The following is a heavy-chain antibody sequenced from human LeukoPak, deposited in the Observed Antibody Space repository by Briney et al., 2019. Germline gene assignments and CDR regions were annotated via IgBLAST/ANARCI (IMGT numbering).Heavy chain of an antibody. Sequence: ASVKVSFKASGYTFTSYYMHWVRQAPGQGLEWMGIINPSGGSTSYAQKFQGRVTITRDTSTSTVYMELSSLRSEDTAVYYRARDRGIAVAGTDYYYGMDVWGKGTTVTVSS. CDR2: INPSGGST. J-gene: IGHJ6*04. D-gene: IGHD6-19*01. CDR3: ARDRGIAVAGTDYYYGMDV. CDR1: GYTFTSYY. V-gene: IGHV1-46*01.